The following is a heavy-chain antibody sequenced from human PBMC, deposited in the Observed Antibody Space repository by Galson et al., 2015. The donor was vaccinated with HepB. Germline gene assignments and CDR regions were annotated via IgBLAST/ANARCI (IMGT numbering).Heavy chain of an antibody. D-gene: IGHD1-26*01. CDR2: ISSSSSTI. V-gene: IGHV3-48*01. Sequence: SLRLSCAASGFTFSSYSMNWVRQAPGKGLEWVSYISSSSSTIYYADSVKGRFTISRDNAKNSLYLQMNSLRAEDTAVYYCARDEWELLPRVGYYYYYMDVWGKGTTVTVSS. J-gene: IGHJ6*03. CDR1: GFTFSSYS. CDR3: ARDEWELLPRVGYYYYYMDV.